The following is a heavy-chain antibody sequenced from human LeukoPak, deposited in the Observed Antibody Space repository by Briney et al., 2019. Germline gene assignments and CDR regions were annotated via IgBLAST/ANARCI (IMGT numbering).Heavy chain of an antibody. CDR1: GGTFSGYA. CDR2: IIPIFGTA. CDR3: ARGEEYCSGGSCYVLFDY. Sequence: ASVKVSCKASGGTFSGYAISWVRQAPGQGLEWMGGIIPIFGTANYAQKFQGRVTITTDESTSTAYMELSSLRSEDTAVYYCARGEEYCSGGSCYVLFDYWGQGTLVTVSS. J-gene: IGHJ4*02. V-gene: IGHV1-69*05. D-gene: IGHD2-15*01.